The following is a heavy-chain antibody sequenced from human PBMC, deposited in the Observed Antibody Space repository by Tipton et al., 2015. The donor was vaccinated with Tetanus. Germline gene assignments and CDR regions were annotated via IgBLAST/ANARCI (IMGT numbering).Heavy chain of an antibody. CDR2: IDPNSGGT. CDR1: GYTFTGYY. CDR3: AGDRGDFIYYGMDV. V-gene: IGHV1-2*02. D-gene: IGHD2-21*01. J-gene: IGHJ6*02. Sequence: QLVQSGAEMKKPGASVKVSCKASGYTFTGYYIYWVRQAPGQGLEWMGWIDPNSGGTVYAQKFHGRVTMTRDTTISTGYMELRGLRSDDTAVYYCAGDRGDFIYYGMDVWGPGTTVTAS.